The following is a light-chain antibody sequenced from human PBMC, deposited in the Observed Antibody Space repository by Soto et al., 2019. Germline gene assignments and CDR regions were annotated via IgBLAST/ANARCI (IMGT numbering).Light chain of an antibody. Sequence: IQMTQSHSILSASVGDRVTITCRSSQTITDWLAWYQQKPGKAPRLFIYDASSLESWVPSRFSGSGSGTEFNLTISSMQSEDFATYYCQQYKSFWTFGQGTKVDIK. CDR1: QTITDW. CDR3: QQYKSFWT. CDR2: DAS. V-gene: IGKV1-5*01. J-gene: IGKJ1*01.